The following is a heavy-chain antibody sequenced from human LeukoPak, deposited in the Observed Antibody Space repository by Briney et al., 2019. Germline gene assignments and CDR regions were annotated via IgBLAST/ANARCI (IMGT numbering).Heavy chain of an antibody. CDR3: TTRFGELPIDY. Sequence: GGSLRLSCAASGFTFSNAWMSWVRQAPGKGLEWVGRIKSKTDGGTTDYAAPVKGRFTISRDDSKNTLYVQMNSLKTEDTAVYYCTTRFGELPIDYWGQGTLVTVSS. CDR1: GFTFSNAW. CDR2: IKSKTDGGTT. D-gene: IGHD3-10*01. J-gene: IGHJ4*02. V-gene: IGHV3-15*01.